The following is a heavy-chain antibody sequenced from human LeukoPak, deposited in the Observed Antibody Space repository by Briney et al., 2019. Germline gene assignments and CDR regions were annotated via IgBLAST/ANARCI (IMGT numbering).Heavy chain of an antibody. V-gene: IGHV3-49*04. Sequence: GRSLRLSCTASGFTFADCAMSWVRQAPGKGLEWVGFIRSKPYGGTTEYAASVKGRFTISRDDSKSIAYLQMNSLKAEDTAIYYCTREEDYYYYMDVWGKGITVTVSS. CDR3: TREEDYYYYMDV. J-gene: IGHJ6*03. CDR2: IRSKPYGGTT. CDR1: GFTFADCA.